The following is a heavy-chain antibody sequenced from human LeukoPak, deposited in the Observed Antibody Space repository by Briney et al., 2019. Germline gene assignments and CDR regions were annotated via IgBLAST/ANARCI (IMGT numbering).Heavy chain of an antibody. D-gene: IGHD1-26*01. CDR2: ITSSGGTI. CDR3: ASILGGTRARGFDL. V-gene: IGHV3-48*03. Sequence: PGGSLRLSCAASGFTFSNYEMIWVRQAPGKGLEWLSYITSSGGTIYYADSVKGRFTISRDNAKNSLDLQMNSLRGEDTAVYYCASILGGTRARGFDLWGQGTLVTVSS. J-gene: IGHJ4*02. CDR1: GFTFSNYE.